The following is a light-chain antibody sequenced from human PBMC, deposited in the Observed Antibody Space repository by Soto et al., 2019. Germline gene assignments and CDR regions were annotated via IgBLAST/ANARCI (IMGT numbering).Light chain of an antibody. J-gene: IGKJ4*01. V-gene: IGKV3-11*01. CDR3: QHHSDWPLT. CDR1: QSVSSN. Sequence: EIVLIQSPATLSLSPGERATLSCRASQSVSSNLAWDQQNPGQAPRLLIFDASKRATGIPVRFSGSGSGTDFTLTISSLEPEDFTVYYCQHHSDWPLTFGGGTRVEIK. CDR2: DAS.